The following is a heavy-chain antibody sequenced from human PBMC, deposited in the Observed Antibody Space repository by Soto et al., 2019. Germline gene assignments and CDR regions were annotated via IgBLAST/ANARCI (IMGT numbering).Heavy chain of an antibody. Sequence: PGGSLRLSCAAAGFTFSGYGMSWVRQAPGKGLEWVSAISGSGGSTYYADSVKGRFTISRDNSKNTLYLQMNSLRAEDTAVYYCAKDLGYCSGGSCDFYGMDVWGQGTTVTVSS. CDR1: GFTFSGYG. D-gene: IGHD2-15*01. V-gene: IGHV3-23*01. J-gene: IGHJ6*02. CDR3: AKDLGYCSGGSCDFYGMDV. CDR2: ISGSGGST.